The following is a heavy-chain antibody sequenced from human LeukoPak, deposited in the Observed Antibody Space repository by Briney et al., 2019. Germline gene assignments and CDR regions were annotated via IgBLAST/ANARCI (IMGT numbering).Heavy chain of an antibody. Sequence: ASVKVSCKASGGTFSSYAISWVRQAPGQGLEWMGWINPNSGGTNYAQKFQGRVTMTRDTSISTAYMELSRLRSDDTAVYYCARDTIFGVVTTIDYWGQGTLVTVSS. V-gene: IGHV1-2*02. CDR2: INPNSGGT. CDR1: GGTFSSYA. J-gene: IGHJ4*02. CDR3: ARDTIFGVVTTIDY. D-gene: IGHD3-3*01.